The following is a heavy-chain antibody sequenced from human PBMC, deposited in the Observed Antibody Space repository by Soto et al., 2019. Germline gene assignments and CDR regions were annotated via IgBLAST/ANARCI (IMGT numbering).Heavy chain of an antibody. CDR2: ISGSGGST. J-gene: IGHJ4*02. CDR1: GFTFSSYA. V-gene: IGHV3-23*01. D-gene: IGHD2-2*01. CDR3: AKAGYCSSTSCYAPYYFDY. Sequence: EVLLLESGGGLVQPGGSLRLSCAASGFTFSSYAMSWVRQAPGKGLEWVSAISGSGGSTYYADSVKGRFTVSRDNSKNTLYLQMNSLRAEDTAVYYCAKAGYCSSTSCYAPYYFDYWGQGTLVTVSS.